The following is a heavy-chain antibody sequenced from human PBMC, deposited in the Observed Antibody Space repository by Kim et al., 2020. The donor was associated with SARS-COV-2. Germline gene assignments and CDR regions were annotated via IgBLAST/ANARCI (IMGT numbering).Heavy chain of an antibody. CDR1: RFSLSDHY. CDR3: CRGYSGGPIYAFDI. D-gene: IGHD6-19*01. J-gene: IGHJ3*02. CDR2: RGNKASSHAT. V-gene: IGHV3-72*01. Sequence: GGSLRLSCVTSRFSLSDHYINWVPQGPGKGLDWVALRGNKASSHATEYAASVRDRFIISRDDSRNSLYLQMNSLTTEDTAVYFCCRGYSGGPIYAFDIWGQGTGVTVSS.